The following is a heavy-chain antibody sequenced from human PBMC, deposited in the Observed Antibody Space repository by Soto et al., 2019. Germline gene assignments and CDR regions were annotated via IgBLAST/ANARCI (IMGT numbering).Heavy chain of an antibody. CDR3: ARDRVEGYSSSSYYHYGMDV. Sequence: KVSCAASGYTLTSYGIIWVRHAPGHGPERMGWISAYNGNTNYAQKLQGRVTMTTDTSTSTAYMELRSLRSDDTAVYYCARDRVEGYSSSSYYHYGMDVWGRGTTVTVSS. CDR2: ISAYNGNT. CDR1: GYTLTSYG. D-gene: IGHD6-6*01. J-gene: IGHJ6*02. V-gene: IGHV1-18*04.